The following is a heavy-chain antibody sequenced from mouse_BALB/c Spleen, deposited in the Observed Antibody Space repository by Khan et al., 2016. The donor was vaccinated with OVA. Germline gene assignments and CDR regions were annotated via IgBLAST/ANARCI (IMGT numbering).Heavy chain of an antibody. CDR2: IFPGTGTT. D-gene: IGHD2-1*01. CDR1: GYTFTNYW. CDR3: ARGYFGNYEFAY. Sequence: QVQLKQSGAELVKPGASVKLSCKTSGYTFTNYWIQWVKQRPGQGLGWIGQIFPGTGTTYYNENFKAKATLTIDTSSSTAYMQLSSLTAEDSAFYFCARGYFGNYEFAYWGQGTLVTVSA. V-gene: IGHV1S132*01. J-gene: IGHJ3*01.